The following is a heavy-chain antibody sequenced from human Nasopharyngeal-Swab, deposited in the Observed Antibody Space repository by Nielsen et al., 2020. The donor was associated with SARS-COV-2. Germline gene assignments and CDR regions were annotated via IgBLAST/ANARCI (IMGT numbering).Heavy chain of an antibody. Sequence: SETLSLTCAVYGGSFSGYYWSWIRQPPGKGLEWIGEINHSGSTNYNPSLKSRVTISVDTSKNQFSLKLSSVTAADTAVYYCAGDGPRDAFDIWGQGTMVTVSS. J-gene: IGHJ3*02. V-gene: IGHV4-34*01. D-gene: IGHD5-24*01. CDR3: AGDGPRDAFDI. CDR1: GGSFSGYY. CDR2: INHSGST.